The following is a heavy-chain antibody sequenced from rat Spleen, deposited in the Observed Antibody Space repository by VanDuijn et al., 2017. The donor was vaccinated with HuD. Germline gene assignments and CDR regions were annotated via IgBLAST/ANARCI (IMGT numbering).Heavy chain of an antibody. J-gene: IGHJ2*01. D-gene: IGHD1-9*01. CDR1: GFTFSAYY. CDR2: ISTDGRRN. V-gene: IGHV5-29*01. Sequence: EVQLVESDGGLVQPGRSLKRSCAASGFTFSAYYMAWVRQAPTKGLAWVATISTDGRRNYYRDSVKGRFTIPRDNAKTSLYLQMDSLRSADTATYYCARHGYNSYFDYWGQGVMVTVSS. CDR3: ARHGYNSYFDY.